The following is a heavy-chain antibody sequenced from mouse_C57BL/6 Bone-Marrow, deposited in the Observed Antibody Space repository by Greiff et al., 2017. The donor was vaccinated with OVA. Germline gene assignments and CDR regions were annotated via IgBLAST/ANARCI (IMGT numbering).Heavy chain of an antibody. Sequence: VKLVESGPGLVQPSQSLSITCTVSGFSLTSYGVHWVRQSPGKGLEWLGVIWSGGSTDYNAAFISRLSISKDNSKSQVFFKMNSLQADDTAIYYCARTTVVAPYYFDYWGKGTTLTVSS. CDR2: IWSGGST. CDR1: GFSLTSYG. V-gene: IGHV2-2*01. D-gene: IGHD1-1*01. J-gene: IGHJ2*01. CDR3: ARTTVVAPYYFDY.